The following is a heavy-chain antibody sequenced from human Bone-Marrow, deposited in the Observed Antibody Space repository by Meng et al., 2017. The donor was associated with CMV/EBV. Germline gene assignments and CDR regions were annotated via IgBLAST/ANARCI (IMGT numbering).Heavy chain of an antibody. Sequence: GESLKISCAASGFTFSSYAMSWVRQAPGKGLEWVSSISSSSSYIYYADSVKGRFTISRDNAKNSLYLQMNSLRAEDTAVYYCARGSLSSDYGDPSAADYWGQGTRVTGSS. CDR1: GFTFSSYA. D-gene: IGHD4-17*01. J-gene: IGHJ4*02. V-gene: IGHV3-21*01. CDR3: ARGSLSSDYGDPSAADY. CDR2: ISSSSSYI.